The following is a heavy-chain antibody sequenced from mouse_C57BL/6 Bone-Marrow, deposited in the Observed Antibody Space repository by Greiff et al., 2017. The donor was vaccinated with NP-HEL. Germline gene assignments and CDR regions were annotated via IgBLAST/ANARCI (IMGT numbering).Heavy chain of an antibody. CDR2: IDPENGDT. J-gene: IGHJ1*03. CDR3: TTFYSFGIIWYFGV. V-gene: IGHV14-4*01. D-gene: IGHD1-1*01. CDR1: GFNIKDDY. Sequence: EVQLQQSGAELVRPGASVKLSCTASGFNIKDDYMHWVKQRPEQGLEWIGWIDPENGDTEYASKFQGKATITADTSSNTAYLQLSNLTSEDTAVYYCTTFYSFGIIWYFGVWGTGATVTVSS.